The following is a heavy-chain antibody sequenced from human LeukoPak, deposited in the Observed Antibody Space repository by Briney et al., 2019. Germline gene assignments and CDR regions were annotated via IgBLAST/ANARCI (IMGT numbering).Heavy chain of an antibody. CDR3: ATPRDGYNQFDY. D-gene: IGHD5-24*01. CDR1: GYTLTELS. CDR2: FDPEDGET. V-gene: IGHV1-24*01. J-gene: IGHJ4*02. Sequence: ASVKVSCKVSGYTLTELSMHWVRQAPGKGLEWMGGFDPEDGETIYAQKFQGRVTMTEDTSTDTAYMELSSLRSEDTAAYYCATPRDGYNQFDYWGQGTLVTVSS.